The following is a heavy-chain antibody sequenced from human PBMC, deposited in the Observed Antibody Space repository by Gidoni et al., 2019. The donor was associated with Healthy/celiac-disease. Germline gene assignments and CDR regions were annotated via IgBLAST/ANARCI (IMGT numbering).Heavy chain of an antibody. J-gene: IGHJ5*02. D-gene: IGHD2-15*01. CDR2: ISSSSSYT. Sequence: QVQLVESGGGLVKPGGSLRLPCAASGFPFTHYQLSWIRQAPGKGLEWVSYISSSSSYTNYADSVKGRFTISRDNAKNSLYLQMNSLRAEDTAVYYCARGRYCSGGSCYEWRWFDPWGQGTLVTVSS. CDR1: GFPFTHYQ. V-gene: IGHV3-11*06. CDR3: ARGRYCSGGSCYEWRWFDP.